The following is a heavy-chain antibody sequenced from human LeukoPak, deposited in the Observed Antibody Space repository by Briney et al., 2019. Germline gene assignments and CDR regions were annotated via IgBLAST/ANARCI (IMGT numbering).Heavy chain of an antibody. J-gene: IGHJ4*02. CDR1: GDSVSSNSAA. V-gene: IGHV6-1*01. CDR3: AREGGYSGYDFYFDY. CDR2: TYYRSKWYN. Sequence: SQTLSLTCAISGDSVSSNSAAWNWIRQSPSRGLEWLGRTYYRSKWYNDYAISVESRITINPDTSKNQFSLQLNSVTPEDTAVYYCAREGGYSGYDFYFDYWGQGTLVTVSS. D-gene: IGHD5-12*01.